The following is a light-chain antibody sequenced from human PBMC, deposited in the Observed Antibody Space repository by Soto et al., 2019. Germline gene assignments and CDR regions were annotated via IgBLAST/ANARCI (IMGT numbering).Light chain of an antibody. J-gene: IGKJ5*01. Sequence: EIVMTQSPATLSVSPGERATLSCRASQSVSGNLAWYQQKPGQAPRLPIYGASTRATGIPARFSGSGSGTEFTLTISSLQSEDFVVYYCQQYNNWPPITFGQGHDWRLN. V-gene: IGKV3-15*01. CDR1: QSVSGN. CDR3: QQYNNWPPIT. CDR2: GAS.